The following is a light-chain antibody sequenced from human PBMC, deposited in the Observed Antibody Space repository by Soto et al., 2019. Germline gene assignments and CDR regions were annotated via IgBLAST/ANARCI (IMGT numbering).Light chain of an antibody. J-gene: IGLJ2*01. CDR3: VLYMGRAIVL. V-gene: IGLV8-61*01. CDR2: STN. Sequence: QTVVTQVPSFSVSPGGTVTLTCGLSSGSVSTTYFPSWYQQTPGQAPRTLIYSTNTRSSGVPDRFSGAILGNKAALTITGAQSDDESQYYCVLYMGRAIVLFGGGTKLTVL. CDR1: SGSVSTTYF.